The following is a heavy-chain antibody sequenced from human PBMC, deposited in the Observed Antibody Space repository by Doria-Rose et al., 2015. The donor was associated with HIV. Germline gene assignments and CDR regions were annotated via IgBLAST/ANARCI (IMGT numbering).Heavy chain of an antibody. Sequence: QVTLKESGPVLVKPTETLTLTCTVSGVSLSSPGMGVSWIRQPPGKALEGLANIFTDDERSYKTSLKSRLTISRCTSNSQVVLTMTDMDPVDTATYYCARIKSSRWYHKYYFDFWGQGTLVIVSA. D-gene: IGHD6-13*01. CDR1: GVSLSSPGMG. CDR2: IFTDDER. V-gene: IGHV2-26*01. CDR3: ARIKSSRWYHKYYFDF. J-gene: IGHJ4*02.